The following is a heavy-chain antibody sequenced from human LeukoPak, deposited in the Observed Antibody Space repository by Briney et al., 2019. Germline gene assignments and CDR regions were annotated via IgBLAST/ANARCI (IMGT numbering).Heavy chain of an antibody. D-gene: IGHD4-17*01. CDR2: IFHSGST. Sequence: SETLSLTCTVSSDSIFTSNWWSWVRQPPGKGLEWIGQIFHSGSTYYNPSLKSRVTISVDTSKNQFSLKLSSVTAADTAVYYCARVGSYGDYAYWGQGTLVTVSS. V-gene: IGHV4-4*02. CDR1: SDSIFTSNW. J-gene: IGHJ4*02. CDR3: ARVGSYGDYAY.